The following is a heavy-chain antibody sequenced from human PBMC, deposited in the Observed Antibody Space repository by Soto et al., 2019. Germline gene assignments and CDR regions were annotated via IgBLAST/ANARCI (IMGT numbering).Heavy chain of an antibody. CDR1: GYAFTSYW. CDR2: IYPGDSDT. D-gene: IGHD2-2*01. Sequence: GESLKISCTASGYAFTSYWIAWVRQVPGKGLEWMGIIYPGDSDTRYSPSFQGQVTISADTSITTAYLQWSSLKASDTAMYFCARGYCTTTICDPWFDPWAREPWSPSPQ. CDR3: ARGYCTTTICDPWFDP. V-gene: IGHV5-51*01. J-gene: IGHJ5*02.